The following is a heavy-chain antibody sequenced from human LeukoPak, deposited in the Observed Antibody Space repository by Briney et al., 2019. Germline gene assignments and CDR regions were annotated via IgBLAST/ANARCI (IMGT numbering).Heavy chain of an antibody. CDR2: LYGGGTT. J-gene: IGHJ5*02. CDR1: GFNFNEHG. Sequence: GGSLRLSCTASGFNFNEHGMHWVRQVPGKGLEWVSVLYGGGTTYYADSVKGRFTISRDNSKNTLYLQMNSLRAEDTAVYYCASDYGDGFDPWGQGTLVTVS. V-gene: IGHV3-53*01. D-gene: IGHD4-17*01. CDR3: ASDYGDGFDP.